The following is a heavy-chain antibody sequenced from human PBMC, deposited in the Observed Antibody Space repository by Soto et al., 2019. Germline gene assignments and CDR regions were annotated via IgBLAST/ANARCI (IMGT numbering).Heavy chain of an antibody. J-gene: IGHJ6*03. D-gene: IGHD2-2*01. CDR1: GFTFDDYA. CDR3: AKDRGPAAIGSFDYMDV. Sequence: GGSLRLSCAASGFTFDDYAMHWVRQAPGKGLEWVSGISWNSGSIGYADSVKGRFTISRDNAKNSLYLQMNSLRAEDTALYYCAKDRGPAAIGSFDYMDVWGKGTTVTVSS. CDR2: ISWNSGSI. V-gene: IGHV3-9*01.